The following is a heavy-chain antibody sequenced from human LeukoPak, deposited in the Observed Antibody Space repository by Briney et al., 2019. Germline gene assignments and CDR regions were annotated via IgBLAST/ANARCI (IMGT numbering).Heavy chain of an antibody. CDR3: ARDLRGYSYGYGY. J-gene: IGHJ4*02. Sequence: GASVKVSCKASGGTFSSYAISWVRQAPGQGLEWMGGIIPIFGTANYAQKFQGRVTITADESTSTAYMELSSLRSEDTAVYYCARDLRGYSYGYGYWGQGTLVTVSS. D-gene: IGHD5-18*01. CDR1: GGTFSSYA. V-gene: IGHV1-69*13. CDR2: IIPIFGTA.